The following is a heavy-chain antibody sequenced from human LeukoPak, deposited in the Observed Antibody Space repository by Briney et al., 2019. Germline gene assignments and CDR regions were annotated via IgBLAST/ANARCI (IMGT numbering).Heavy chain of an antibody. J-gene: IGHJ6*02. D-gene: IGHD3-3*01. CDR3: ARDRYDSYPMDV. CDR2: AHNSGST. V-gene: IGHV4-31*01. CDR1: GGSISSGAYY. Sequence: SETLSLTCTVSGGSISSGAYYWSWIRQHPGKGLEWIGYAHNSGSTYYNPSLKSQISISVDTSKNQFSLKLSSVTAADTAVYYCARDRYDSYPMDVWGQGTTVTVSS.